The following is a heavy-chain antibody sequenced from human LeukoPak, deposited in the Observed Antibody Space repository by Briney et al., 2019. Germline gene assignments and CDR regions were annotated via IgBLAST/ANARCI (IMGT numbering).Heavy chain of an antibody. CDR3: AIRKGEYYFDY. CDR2: IIPIFGTA. V-gene: IGHV1-69*06. CDR1: GGTFSSYA. J-gene: IGHJ4*02. D-gene: IGHD3-16*01. Sequence: SVKVSCKASGGTFSSYAISWVRQAPGQGLGWMGGIIPIFGTANYAQKFQGRGTITADRSTSTAYMELSSLRSEDTAVYYCAIRKGEYYFDYWGQGTLVTVSS.